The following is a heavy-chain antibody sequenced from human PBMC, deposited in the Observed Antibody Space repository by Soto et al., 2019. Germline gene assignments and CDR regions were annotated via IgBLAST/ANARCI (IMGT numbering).Heavy chain of an antibody. Sequence: RLSCAASGFTFSNYGMHWVRQAPGKGLEWVAFISGDGSNKYYADSMKGRFTMSRDNSKSTLYLQMNSLRVEDTAVYYCTKRRNVLRFLEWSSGMEVWGQGTTVTVSS. CDR1: GFTFSNYG. D-gene: IGHD3-3*01. J-gene: IGHJ6*02. V-gene: IGHV3-30*18. CDR3: TKRRNVLRFLEWSSGMEV. CDR2: ISGDGSNK.